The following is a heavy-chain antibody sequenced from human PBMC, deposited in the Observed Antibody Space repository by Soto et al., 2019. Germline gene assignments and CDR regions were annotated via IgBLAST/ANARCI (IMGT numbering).Heavy chain of an antibody. V-gene: IGHV3-53*01. J-gene: IGHJ4*02. Sequence: EVQLVESGGGLIQPGGSLRLACAASGFTVSDNHMSWVRQAPGKGLEWLSLIHSGGTSYADSVKGRFTISRDNSKNMLYLQLNSLRAEATALYYCAREKYCGGGHGYNHDDSWGRVTLVTVSS. CDR2: IHSGGT. CDR3: AREKYCGGGHGYNHDDS. D-gene: IGHD2-21*01. CDR1: GFTVSDNH.